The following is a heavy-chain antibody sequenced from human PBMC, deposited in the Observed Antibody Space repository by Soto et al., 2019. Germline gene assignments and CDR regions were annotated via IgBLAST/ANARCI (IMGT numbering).Heavy chain of an antibody. V-gene: IGHV4-34*01. CDR2: INHSGST. CDR3: ARDSSVQASVVVPAAQPNWFDP. J-gene: IGHJ5*02. CDR1: GGSFSGYY. D-gene: IGHD2-2*01. Sequence: PSETLSLTCAVYGGSFSGYYWSWIRQPPGKGLEWIGEINHSGSTNYNPSLKSRVTISVDTSKNQFSLKLSSVTAADTAVYYCARDSSVQASVVVPAAQPNWFDPWGQGTLVTVSS.